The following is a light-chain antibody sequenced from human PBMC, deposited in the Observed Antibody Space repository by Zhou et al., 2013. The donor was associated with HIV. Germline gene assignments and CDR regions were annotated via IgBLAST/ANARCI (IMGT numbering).Light chain of an antibody. V-gene: IGKV3-20*01. CDR2: GAS. J-gene: IGKJ2*01. Sequence: EIVLTQSPGTLSLSPGERATLSCRASQSVSSSYLAWYQQKPGQAPRLLIFGASSRATDIPDRFTGSGSGTDFTLTISRLEPEDFAVYYCQHYSDSLLTFGQGTKVEI. CDR3: QHYSDSLLT. CDR1: QSVSSSY.